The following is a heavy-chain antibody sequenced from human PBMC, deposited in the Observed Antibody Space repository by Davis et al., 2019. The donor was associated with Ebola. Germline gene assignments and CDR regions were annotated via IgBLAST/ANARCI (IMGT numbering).Heavy chain of an antibody. V-gene: IGHV3-21*01. D-gene: IGHD6-19*01. CDR1: GFTFSSYS. Sequence: GESLKISCAASGFTFSSYSMNWVRQAPGKGLEWVSSISSSSSYIYYADSVKGRFTISRDNAKNSLYLQMNSLRAEDTAVYYCARRGGWYELDYWGQGTLVTVSS. CDR2: ISSSSSYI. J-gene: IGHJ4*02. CDR3: ARRGGWYELDY.